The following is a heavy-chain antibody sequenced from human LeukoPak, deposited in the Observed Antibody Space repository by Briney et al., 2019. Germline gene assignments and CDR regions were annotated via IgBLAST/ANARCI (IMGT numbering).Heavy chain of an antibody. CDR2: ISSSSSYI. CDR3: ARVAKGFDY. V-gene: IGHV3-21*01. CDR1: GFTFSGHW. Sequence: PGGSLRLSCAVSGFTFSGHWMFWVRQAPGKGLEWVSSISSSSSYIYYADSVKGRFTISRDNAKNSLYLQMNSLRAEDTAVYYCARVAKGFDYWGQGTLVTVSS. D-gene: IGHD5-12*01. J-gene: IGHJ4*02.